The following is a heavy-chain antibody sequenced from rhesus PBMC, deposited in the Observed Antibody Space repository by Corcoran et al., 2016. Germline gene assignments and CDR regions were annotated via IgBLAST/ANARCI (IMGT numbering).Heavy chain of an antibody. J-gene: IGHJ4*01. CDR3: ASLYNWNYYYFDY. CDR2: IYGRGSGT. CDR1: GGSISSSY. V-gene: IGHV4-169*02. Sequence: QLQLQESGPGLVKPSETLSVTCAVSGGSISSSYGSWIRQAPGKGLEWIGYIYGRGSGTHYNPSLKSRVTLSVDTSKNQLSLKLSSVTAADTAVYYCASLYNWNYYYFDYWGQGVLVTVSS. D-gene: IGHD1-26*01.